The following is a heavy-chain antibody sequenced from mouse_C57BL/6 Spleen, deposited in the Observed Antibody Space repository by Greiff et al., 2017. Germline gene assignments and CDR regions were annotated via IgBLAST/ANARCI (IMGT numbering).Heavy chain of an antibody. V-gene: IGHV1-18*01. CDR3: ARGRLGNWYFDV. CDR2: INPNNGGT. CDR1: GYTFTDYN. J-gene: IGHJ1*03. Sequence: EVKLMESGPELVKPGASVKIPCKASGYTFTDYNMDWVKQSHGKSLEWIGDINPNNGGTIYNQKFKGKATLTVDKSSSTAYMELRSLTSEDTAVYYCARGRLGNWYFDVWGTGTTVTVSS.